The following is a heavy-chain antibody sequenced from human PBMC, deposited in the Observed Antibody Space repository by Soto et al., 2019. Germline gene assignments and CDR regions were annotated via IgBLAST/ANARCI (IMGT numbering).Heavy chain of an antibody. CDR1: GGSIGSSY. CDR3: ARETLGSGTYLFDY. CDR2: IHYSGNT. J-gene: IGHJ4*02. D-gene: IGHD3-10*02. V-gene: IGHV4-59*01. Sequence: SETLSLTCTVSGGSIGSSYWSWIRQPPGKGLEWIGYIHYSGNTNYNPSLKSRVTISVDTSKNQFSLKLTSVTAADTAVYYCARETLGSGTYLFDYWGQGTLVTSPQ.